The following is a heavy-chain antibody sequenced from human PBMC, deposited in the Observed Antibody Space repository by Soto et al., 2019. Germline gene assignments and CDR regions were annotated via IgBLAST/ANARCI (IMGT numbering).Heavy chain of an antibody. CDR1: GGSISSGDYY. V-gene: IGHV4-30-4*01. J-gene: IGHJ5*02. CDR2: IYYSGST. D-gene: IGHD4-17*01. Sequence: SETLSLTCTVSGGSISSGDYYWSWIRQPPGKGLEWIGYIYYSGSTYYNPSLKSRVTISVDTSKNQFSLKLSSVTAADTAVYYCARARDPMGYGEIWFDPWGQGTLVTVSS. CDR3: ARARDPMGYGEIWFDP.